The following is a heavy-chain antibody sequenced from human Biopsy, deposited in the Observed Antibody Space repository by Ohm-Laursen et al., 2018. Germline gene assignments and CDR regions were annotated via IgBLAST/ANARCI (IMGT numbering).Heavy chain of an antibody. V-gene: IGHV4-59*07. CDR1: GGSITDDY. J-gene: IGHJ3*01. D-gene: IGHD1-26*01. Sequence: SDTLSLTWTGSGGSITDDYWSWIRQSPGKGLEWIGFISKGGDTTYNPSLRGRVAISVDTFRNQFSLKLSSVTAADTAVYYCARVRVWADSEGAFDPWGQGTMVTVSS. CDR3: ARVRVWADSEGAFDP. CDR2: ISKGGDT.